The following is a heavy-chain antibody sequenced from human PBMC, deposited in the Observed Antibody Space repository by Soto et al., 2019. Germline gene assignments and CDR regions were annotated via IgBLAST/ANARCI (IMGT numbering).Heavy chain of an antibody. J-gene: IGHJ6*02. D-gene: IGHD6-19*01. Sequence: GGSLRLSCAASGFTFSSYAMSWVRQAPGKGLEWVSAISGSGGSTYYADSVKGRFTISRDNSKNTLYLQMNSLRAEDTAVYYCAKKTGAVESYYYYGMDVWGQGTTVTVSS. CDR3: AKKTGAVESYYYYGMDV. CDR1: GFTFSSYA. CDR2: ISGSGGST. V-gene: IGHV3-23*01.